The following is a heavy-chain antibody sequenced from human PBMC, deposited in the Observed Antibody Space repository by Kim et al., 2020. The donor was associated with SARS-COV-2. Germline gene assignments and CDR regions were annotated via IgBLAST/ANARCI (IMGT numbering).Heavy chain of an antibody. CDR2: INAGNGNT. V-gene: IGHV1-3*01. CDR3: ARDSVGATPYYYYYGMDV. Sequence: ASVKVSCKASGYTFTSYAMHWVRQAPGQRLEWMGWINAGNGNTKYSQKFQGRVTITRDTSASTAYMELSSLRSEDTAVYYCARDSVGATPYYYYYGMDVWGQGTTVTVSS. D-gene: IGHD1-26*01. CDR1: GYTFTSYA. J-gene: IGHJ6*02.